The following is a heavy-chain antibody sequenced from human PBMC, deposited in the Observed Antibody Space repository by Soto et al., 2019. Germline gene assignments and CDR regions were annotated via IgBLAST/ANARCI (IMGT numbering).Heavy chain of an antibody. V-gene: IGHV4-39*01. D-gene: IGHD6-13*01. J-gene: IGHJ6*04. CDR3: ARPGIAAWGYPERVEDV. Sequence: VTPSETLSLTCTVSGGSISSSSYYWGWIRQPPGKGLEWIGSIYYSGSTYYNPSLKSRVTISVDTSKNQFSLKLSSVTAADTAVYYCARPGIAAWGYPERVEDVWGKGTTVTVSS. CDR1: GGSISSSSYY. CDR2: IYYSGST.